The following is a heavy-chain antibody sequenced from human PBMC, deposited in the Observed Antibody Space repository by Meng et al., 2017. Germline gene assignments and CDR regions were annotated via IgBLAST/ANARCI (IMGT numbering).Heavy chain of an antibody. D-gene: IGHD4-17*01. CDR1: GGSINSDDYY. CDR2: IYYSGST. CDR3: ARGDYDGLAY. V-gene: IGHV4-31*03. J-gene: IGHJ4*02. Sequence: QVHLQESGPGLVKPSQTLSLTCTFSGGSINSDDYYWSWIRQHPGKGLEWIGFIYYSGSTYYNPSLKSRVSISVDTSKNQFSLKATSVTAADTAVYYCARGDYDGLAYWGQGTLVTVSS.